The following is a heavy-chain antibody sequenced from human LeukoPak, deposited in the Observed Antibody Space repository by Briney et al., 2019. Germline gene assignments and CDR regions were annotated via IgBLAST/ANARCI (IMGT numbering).Heavy chain of an antibody. CDR3: ARDALALIAVAGTGDY. Sequence: ASVKVSFTSSGYTFTSYGISWVRQAPGQGLEWMGWISAYNGNTNYAQKLQGRVTMTTDTSTSTAYMELRSLRSDDTAVYYCARDALALIAVAGTGDYWGQGTLVTVSS. V-gene: IGHV1-18*01. CDR1: GYTFTSYG. CDR2: ISAYNGNT. J-gene: IGHJ4*02. D-gene: IGHD6-19*01.